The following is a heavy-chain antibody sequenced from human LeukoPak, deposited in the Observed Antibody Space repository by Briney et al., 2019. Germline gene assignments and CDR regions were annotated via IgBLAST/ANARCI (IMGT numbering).Heavy chain of an antibody. CDR2: IYSSGST. D-gene: IGHD3-10*01. J-gene: IGHJ4*02. Sequence: PSEPLSLTCTVSGGSISSYYWSWIRQPPGKGLEWIGYIYSSGSTNYNPSLKSRVTMSVDTSKNQFSLKLSSVTAADTAVYYCARDLLGRGGSFDYWGQGTLVTVSS. CDR1: GGSISSYY. CDR3: ARDLLGRGGSFDY. V-gene: IGHV4-59*01.